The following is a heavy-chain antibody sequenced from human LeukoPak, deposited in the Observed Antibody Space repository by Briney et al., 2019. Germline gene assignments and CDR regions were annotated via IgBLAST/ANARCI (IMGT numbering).Heavy chain of an antibody. CDR1: GGSFSGYY. V-gene: IGHV4-34*01. J-gene: IGHJ6*02. CDR3: ARDCRYDFWSGYYTSPHYYYYGMDV. CDR2: INHSGST. D-gene: IGHD3-3*01. Sequence: SETLSLTCAVYGGSFSGYYWSWIRQPPGKGLEWIGEINHSGSTNYNPSLKSRVTISVDTSKNQFSLKLSSVTAADTAVYYCARDCRYDFWSGYYTSPHYYYYGMDVWGQGTTVTVSS.